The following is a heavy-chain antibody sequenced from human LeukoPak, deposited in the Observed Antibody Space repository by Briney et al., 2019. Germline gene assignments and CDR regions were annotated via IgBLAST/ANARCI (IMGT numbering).Heavy chain of an antibody. CDR1: GASVSGSPYY. V-gene: IGHV4-39*01. CDR3: AKSGGYGLIDY. J-gene: IGHJ4*02. D-gene: IGHD1-26*01. CDR2: IYSSGST. Sequence: PSETLSFTCTVSGASVSGSPYYWGWIRQPPGKGLEWIGSIYSSGSTYYNASLQSRVTISIETSKNQISLRLNSVTAADTAIYYCAKSGGYGLIDYWGQGTLVTVSS.